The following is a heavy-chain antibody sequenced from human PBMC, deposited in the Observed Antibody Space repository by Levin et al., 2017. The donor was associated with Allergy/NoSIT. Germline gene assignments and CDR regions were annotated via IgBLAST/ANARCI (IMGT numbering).Heavy chain of an antibody. Sequence: PGESLKISCAASGFTFSSYAMHWVRQAPGKGLEWVAVISYDASNKYYADSVKGRFTISRDNSKNTLYLQMDNLRPEDTAVYYCARDGPPGGSSWGQYFQHWGQGTLVTVSS. V-gene: IGHV3-30-3*01. CDR2: ISYDASNK. D-gene: IGHD6-13*01. CDR3: ARDGPPGGSSWGQYFQH. CDR1: GFTFSSYA. J-gene: IGHJ1*01.